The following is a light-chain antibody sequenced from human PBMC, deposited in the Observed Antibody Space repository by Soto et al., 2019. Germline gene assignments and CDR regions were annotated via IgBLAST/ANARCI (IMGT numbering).Light chain of an antibody. J-gene: IGKJ4*01. CDR2: DAS. V-gene: IGKV3-11*01. CDR3: QQRTNWPLT. Sequence: EIVLTHSPATLSLSPGERATLSCRATQSVGTYLAWYQQKPGQAPRLLIYDASNRATGIPARFSGSGSGTNFTLTISSLEPEDFAVYYCQQRTNWPLTFGGGTKVDIK. CDR1: QSVGTY.